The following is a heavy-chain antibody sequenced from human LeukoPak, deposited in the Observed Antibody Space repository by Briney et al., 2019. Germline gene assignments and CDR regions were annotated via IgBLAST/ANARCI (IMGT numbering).Heavy chain of an antibody. V-gene: IGHV4-59*01. CDR2: SYSGGNA. J-gene: IGHJ3*01. CDR3: AHSKRGGGYYINAFAV. CDR1: GASTSSYY. D-gene: IGHD1-26*01. Sequence: SETLSLTCTVSGASTSSYYWSWIRQPPGKGLEWIGYSYSGGNANYNPSLKTRVTISIDTSENQFSLRLTSVTAADTAVYFCAHSKRGGGYYINAFAVLGQGTLVTISS.